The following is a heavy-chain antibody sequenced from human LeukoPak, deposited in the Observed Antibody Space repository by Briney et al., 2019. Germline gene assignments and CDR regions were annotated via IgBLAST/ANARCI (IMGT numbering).Heavy chain of an antibody. CDR2: IYTSGST. D-gene: IGHD4-17*01. J-gene: IGHJ4*02. CDR1: GGSISSYY. V-gene: IGHV4-4*09. Sequence: PSETLSLTCTVSGGSISSYYWSWLRQPPGKGLEWIGYIYTSGSTNYNPSLKSRVTISVDTSKNQFSLKLSSVTAADTAVYYCARHRLRGEFGYWGQGTLVTVSS. CDR3: ARHRLRGEFGY.